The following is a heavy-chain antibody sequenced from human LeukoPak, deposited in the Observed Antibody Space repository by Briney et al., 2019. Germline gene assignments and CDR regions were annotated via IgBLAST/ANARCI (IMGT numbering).Heavy chain of an antibody. CDR1: GGSISSGSYS. CDR2: IYSSGST. CDR3: ARETSQKGAHYMDV. Sequence: SETLSLTCTVSGGSISSGSYSWNWIRQPAGKGLEWIGRIYSSGSTNYNPSLKSRVTISVDTSKNQFSLKLSSVTAADTAVYYCARETSQKGAHYMDVWGKGTTVTISS. V-gene: IGHV4-61*02. D-gene: IGHD3-16*01. J-gene: IGHJ6*03.